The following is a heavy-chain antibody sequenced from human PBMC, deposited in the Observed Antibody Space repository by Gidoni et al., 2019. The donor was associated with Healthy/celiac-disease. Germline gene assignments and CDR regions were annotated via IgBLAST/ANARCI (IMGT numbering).Heavy chain of an antibody. CDR2: IIPIFGTA. D-gene: IGHD6-13*01. V-gene: IGHV1-69*06. J-gene: IGHJ6*02. CDR1: GGTFSSYA. Sequence: QVQLVQSGAEVKKPGSSVKVSCTASGGTFSSYAISWVRQAPGQGLEWMGGIIPIFGTANYAQKFQGRVTITADKSTSTAYMELSSLRSEDTAVYYCARPYSSSWFNYYYGMDVWGQGTTVTVSS. CDR3: ARPYSSSWFNYYYGMDV.